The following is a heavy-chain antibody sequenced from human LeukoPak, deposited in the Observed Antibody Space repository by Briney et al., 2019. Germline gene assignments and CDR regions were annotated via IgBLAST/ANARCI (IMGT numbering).Heavy chain of an antibody. CDR1: GGSISSYY. D-gene: IGHD3-22*01. J-gene: IGHJ6*03. V-gene: IGHV4-4*07. CDR2: IYTIGST. Sequence: PSETLSLTCSVSGGSISSYYWSWIRQPAGKGLEWMGRIYTIGSTNYNPSLKSRVTMSVDTSKNQFSLKLSSVTDADTAVYYCARDGLYYYDSSGYPFYYYYMDVWGKGTTVTVSS. CDR3: ARDGLYYYDSSGYPFYYYYMDV.